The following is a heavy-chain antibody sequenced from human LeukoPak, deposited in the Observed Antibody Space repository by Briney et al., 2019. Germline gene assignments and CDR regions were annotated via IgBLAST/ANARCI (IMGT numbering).Heavy chain of an antibody. V-gene: IGHV4-59*01. D-gene: IGHD3-22*01. J-gene: IGHJ4*02. Sequence: SETLSLTCTVSGGSINGYYWSWIRQSPGKGLESLGYIYYTGSTNYNPSLKSRVTMSVDTSRNQFFLRLSSVTAADTAVYYCARFSEYSHSNVHYLDYWGQGTLVSVSS. CDR3: ARFSEYSHSNVHYLDY. CDR2: IYYTGST. CDR1: GGSINGYY.